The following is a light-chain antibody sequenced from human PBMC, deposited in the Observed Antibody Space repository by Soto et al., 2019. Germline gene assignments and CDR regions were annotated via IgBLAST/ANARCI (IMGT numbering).Light chain of an antibody. CDR2: QIS. CDR1: QSLVHSDGNTY. V-gene: IGKV2-30*02. CDR3: MQGTHWSPYS. J-gene: IGKJ2*01. Sequence: DVMMTQSPLSLPVTLGQPASISCRASQSLVHSDGNTYLNWFQQRPGQSPRRLIYQISKRDSGVPDRFSGSASGAAFTLKISRVEAEDVGVYFCMQGTHWSPYSFGQGTKLEVK.